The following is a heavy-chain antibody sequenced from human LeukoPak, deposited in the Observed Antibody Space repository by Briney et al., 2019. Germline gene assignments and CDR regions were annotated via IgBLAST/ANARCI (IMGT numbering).Heavy chain of an antibody. CDR2: ISGSGGST. CDR3: AKDLRFVVVTETDY. Sequence: PGGSLRLSCAASGFTFSSYAMSWVRQAPGKGLEWVSAISGSGGSTYYADSVKGRFTISRDNSKNTLYLQMNSLRAEDTAVYYCAKDLRFVVVTETDYWGQGTLVTVSS. CDR1: GFTFSSYA. J-gene: IGHJ4*02. D-gene: IGHD2-21*02. V-gene: IGHV3-23*01.